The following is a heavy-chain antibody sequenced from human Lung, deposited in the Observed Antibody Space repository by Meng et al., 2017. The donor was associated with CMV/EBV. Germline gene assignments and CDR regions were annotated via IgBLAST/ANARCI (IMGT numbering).Heavy chain of an antibody. CDR1: GGTXSSYT. Sequence: SXXVSXKASGGTXSSYTISWVRQAPGQGLEWMRRIIPILGIANYAQKFQGRVTITADKSTSTAYMELSSLRSEDTAVYYCARGSYYDSSGYYSTSDWFDPWXQGTXVTVSS. CDR2: IIPILGIA. V-gene: IGHV1-69*02. D-gene: IGHD3-22*01. J-gene: IGHJ5*02. CDR3: ARGSYYDSSGYYSTSDWFDP.